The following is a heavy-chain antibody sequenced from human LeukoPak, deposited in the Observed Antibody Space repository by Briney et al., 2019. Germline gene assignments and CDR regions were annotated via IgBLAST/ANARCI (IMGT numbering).Heavy chain of an antibody. J-gene: IGHJ4*02. D-gene: IGHD3-9*01. CDR1: GYTFTGYY. CDR3: ARTIPLPYFDWSPADY. V-gene: IGHV1-2*02. Sequence: ASVKVSCKASGYTFTGYYMHWVRQAPGQGLEWMGWINPNSGGTNYAQKFQGRVTMTRDTSISTAYMELSRLRSEDTAVYYCARTIPLPYFDWSPADYWGQGTLVTVSS. CDR2: INPNSGGT.